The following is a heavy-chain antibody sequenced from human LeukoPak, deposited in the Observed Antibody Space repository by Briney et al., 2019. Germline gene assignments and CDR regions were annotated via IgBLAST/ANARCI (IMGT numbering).Heavy chain of an antibody. D-gene: IGHD3-3*01. CDR2: ISAYNGNT. J-gene: IGHJ5*02. Sequence: ASVKVSCKASGYTFTSYGISWVRQAPGQGLEWMGWISAYNGNTNYAQKFQGRVTMTTDTSTSTAYMELRSLGSDDTAVYYCARPYYDFWSGLGGHWFDPWGQGTLVTVSS. CDR1: GYTFTSYG. V-gene: IGHV1-18*01. CDR3: ARPYYDFWSGLGGHWFDP.